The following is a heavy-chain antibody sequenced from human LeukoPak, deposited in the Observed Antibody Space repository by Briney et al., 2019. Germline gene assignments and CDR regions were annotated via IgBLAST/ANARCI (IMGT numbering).Heavy chain of an antibody. CDR3: ARVLGMYSSSWPSDY. CDR2: MKGDGSEK. Sequence: GGSLRLSCAASGFTFSTYWMTWVRQAPGKGLEWVANMKGDGSEKHYVDSVKGRFIISRDNAKNSLYLQMNSLGAEDTALYYCARVLGMYSSSWPSDYWGQGTLVTVSS. J-gene: IGHJ4*02. CDR1: GFTFSTYW. D-gene: IGHD6-13*01. V-gene: IGHV3-7*01.